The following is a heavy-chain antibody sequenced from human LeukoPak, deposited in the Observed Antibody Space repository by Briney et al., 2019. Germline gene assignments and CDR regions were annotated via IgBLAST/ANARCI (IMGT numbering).Heavy chain of an antibody. CDR2: INPNSGGT. D-gene: IGHD3-10*01. CDR3: ALYSGSYGRYIFDY. Sequence: GASVKVSCKASGYTFTGYYMHWVRQAPGQGLEWMGRINPNSGGTNYAQKFQGRVIMTRDTSISTAYMELSRLRSDDTAVYYCALYSGSYGRYIFDYWGQGTLVTVSS. J-gene: IGHJ4*02. CDR1: GYTFTGYY. V-gene: IGHV1-2*06.